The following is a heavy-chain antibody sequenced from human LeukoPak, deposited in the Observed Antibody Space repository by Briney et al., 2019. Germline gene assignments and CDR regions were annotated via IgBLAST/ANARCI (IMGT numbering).Heavy chain of an antibody. CDR2: ISYDGSNK. D-gene: IGHD2-2*01. CDR3: AKSGYCSSTSCYGPLSYYMDV. Sequence: GRSLRLSCAASGFTFSSYGMHWVRQAPGKGLEWVAVISYDGSNKYYADSVKGRFTISRDNSKNTLYLQMNSLRAEDTAVYYCAKSGYCSSTSCYGPLSYYMDVWGKGTTVTVSS. J-gene: IGHJ6*03. V-gene: IGHV3-30*18. CDR1: GFTFSSYG.